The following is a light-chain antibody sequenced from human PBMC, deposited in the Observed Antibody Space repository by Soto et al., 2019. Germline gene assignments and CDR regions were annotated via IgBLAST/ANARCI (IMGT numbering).Light chain of an antibody. Sequence: QSVLTQPASVSGSPGQSITISYTGTSSDVGSYNLVSWYQQHPGKAPKLMIYEGSKRPSGVSNRFSGSKSGNTASLTISGLQAEDEADYYCCSYAGSGTLVFGGGTKVTVL. CDR2: EGS. CDR1: SSDVGSYNL. J-gene: IGLJ2*01. CDR3: CSYAGSGTLV. V-gene: IGLV2-23*01.